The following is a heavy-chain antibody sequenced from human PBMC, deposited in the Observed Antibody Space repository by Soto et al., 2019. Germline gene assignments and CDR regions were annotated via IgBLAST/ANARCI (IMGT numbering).Heavy chain of an antibody. D-gene: IGHD2-2*01. V-gene: IGHV4-39*01. Sequence: QLQLQESGPGLVKPSETLSLTCTVSGGSISSSSYYWAWVRQSPGKGLEWIGSVYYSGTTYYNPSLKRRVTISGDTYKKQFSLKRSTVTAADTAVFYCARLIHCKTTSCYFDYWGQGTLVTVSS. J-gene: IGHJ4*02. CDR1: GGSISSSSYY. CDR3: ARLIHCKTTSCYFDY. CDR2: VYYSGTT.